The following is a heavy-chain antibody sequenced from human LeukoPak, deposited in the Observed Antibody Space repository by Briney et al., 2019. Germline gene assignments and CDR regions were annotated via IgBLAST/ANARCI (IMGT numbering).Heavy chain of an antibody. J-gene: IGHJ4*02. Sequence: GGSLRLSCAASGFTFSSYAMSWVRQAPGKGLEWVSVISISGGTTYYADSVKGRFTISRDNSKNTLYLQMNSLRAEDTAVYYCAKGLQLAGSPYYFDYWGQGTLVTVSS. CDR2: ISISGGTT. CDR3: AKGLQLAGSPYYFDY. CDR1: GFTFSSYA. D-gene: IGHD6-6*01. V-gene: IGHV3-23*01.